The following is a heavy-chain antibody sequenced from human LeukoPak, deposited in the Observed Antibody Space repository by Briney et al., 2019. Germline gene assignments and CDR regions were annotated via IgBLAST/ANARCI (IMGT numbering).Heavy chain of an antibody. V-gene: IGHV3-23*01. J-gene: IGHJ5*02. CDR3: AAGGTYYYNSSGYLYEP. CDR2: IGASGGST. CDR1: GFTFTNYA. Sequence: GGSLRLSCAASGFTFTNYAMSWVRQAPGKGLEWVSAIGASGGSTYYAESVKGRFTISRDNSRNTLYLQMNSLRAEDTAVYYCAAGGTYYYNSSGYLYEPWGQGTLVTVSS. D-gene: IGHD3-22*01.